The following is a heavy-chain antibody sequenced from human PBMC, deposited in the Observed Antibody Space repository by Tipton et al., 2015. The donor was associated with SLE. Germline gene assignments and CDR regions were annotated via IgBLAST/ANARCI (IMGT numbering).Heavy chain of an antibody. CDR3: TRDGDWQYDDSSDMDL. J-gene: IGHJ5*02. CDR2: IYSGGRT. D-gene: IGHD3-22*01. Sequence: SLRLSCAASGISVSSNYMSWVRQAPGKGLEWVSIIYSGGRTYYADSVKGRFTVSRDNAKNTLFPHMNSLRAEDTGLYYCTRDGDWQYDDSSDMDLWGQGTLVTVSS. V-gene: IGHV3-53*01. CDR1: GISVSSNY.